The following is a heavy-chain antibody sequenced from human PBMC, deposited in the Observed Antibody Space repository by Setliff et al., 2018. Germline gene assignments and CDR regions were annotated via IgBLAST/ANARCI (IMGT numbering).Heavy chain of an antibody. CDR3: ARGASSPFATGL. V-gene: IGHV4-38-2*01. Sequence: SETLSLTCAVSGYSISSGYYWGWIRQPPGKGLEWIGSIYHSGRTYYNPSLKSRVIILVDTSKNQFSLKLSSVTAADTAVYYCARGASSPFATGLWGQGTLVTVS. CDR2: IYHSGRT. D-gene: IGHD6-13*01. CDR1: GYSISSGYY. J-gene: IGHJ4*02.